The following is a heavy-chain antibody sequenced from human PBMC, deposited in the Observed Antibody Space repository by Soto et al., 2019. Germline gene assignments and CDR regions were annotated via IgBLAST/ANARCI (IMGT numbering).Heavy chain of an antibody. CDR1: GFTFDDYG. Sequence: GGSLRLSCAASGFTFDDYGMSWVRQAPGKGLEWVSGINCNGGSTGYADSVKGRFTISRDNAKNSLYLQMNSLRAEDTALYHCARDLNDILTGYYYDAFDIWGQGTMVTVSS. J-gene: IGHJ3*02. CDR2: INCNGGST. D-gene: IGHD3-9*01. CDR3: ARDLNDILTGYYYDAFDI. V-gene: IGHV3-20*01.